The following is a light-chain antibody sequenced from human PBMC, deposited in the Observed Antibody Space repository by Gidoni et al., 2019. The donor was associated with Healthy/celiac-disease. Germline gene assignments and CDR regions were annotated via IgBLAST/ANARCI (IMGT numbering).Light chain of an antibody. Sequence: DIQMTQSPSSLSASVGDRVTITCRASQSISSYLNWYQQKPGKAPKLLIYAASSLQSGVPSRFSGSGYGTDFTLTIRSLQPEDVATYYCQQSYSTWTFGQGTKVEIK. V-gene: IGKV1-39*01. CDR3: QQSYSTWT. J-gene: IGKJ1*01. CDR2: AAS. CDR1: QSISSY.